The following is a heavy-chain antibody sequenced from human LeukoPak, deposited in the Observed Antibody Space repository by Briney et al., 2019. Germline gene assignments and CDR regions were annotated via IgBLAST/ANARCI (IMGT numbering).Heavy chain of an antibody. V-gene: IGHV4-61*02. CDR3: ARDAVHPGYCGGDCPRWRFDP. CDR2: IYTSGST. D-gene: IGHD2-21*02. J-gene: IGHJ5*02. CDR1: GGSISSGSYY. Sequence: SQTLSLTCTVSGGSISSGSYYCSWIRQPAGKGLEWIGRIYTSGSTNYNPSLKSRVTISVDTSKNQFSLKPSSVTAADTAVYYCARDAVHPGYCGGDCPRWRFDPWGQGTLVTVSS.